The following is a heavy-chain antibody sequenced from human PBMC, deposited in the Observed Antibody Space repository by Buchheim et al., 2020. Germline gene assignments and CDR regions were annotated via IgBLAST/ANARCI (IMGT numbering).Heavy chain of an antibody. Sequence: QVQLVESGGGVVQPGRSLRLSCAASGFTFSSYAMHWVRQAPGKGLEWVAVISYDGSNKYYADSVKGRFTISRDNSKNTLYLKMSSLGAEDTAVYYCARDSDYGENYFDYWGQGTL. CDR1: GFTFSSYA. J-gene: IGHJ4*02. CDR3: ARDSDYGENYFDY. CDR2: ISYDGSNK. V-gene: IGHV3-30-3*01. D-gene: IGHD4-17*01.